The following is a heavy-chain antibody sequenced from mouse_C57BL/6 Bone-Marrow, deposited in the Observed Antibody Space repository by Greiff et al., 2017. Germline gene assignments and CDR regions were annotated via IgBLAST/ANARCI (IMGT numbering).Heavy chain of an antibody. CDR2: IDPSDSYT. Sequence: QVHVKQSGAELVRPGTSVKLSCKASGYTFTSYWMHWVKQRPGQGLEWIGVIDPSDSYTNYNQKFKGKATLTVDTSSSTAYMQLSSLTSEDSAVYYCARDYGSSYGWYFDVWGTGTTVTVSS. D-gene: IGHD1-1*01. J-gene: IGHJ1*03. V-gene: IGHV1-59*01. CDR1: GYTFTSYW. CDR3: ARDYGSSYGWYFDV.